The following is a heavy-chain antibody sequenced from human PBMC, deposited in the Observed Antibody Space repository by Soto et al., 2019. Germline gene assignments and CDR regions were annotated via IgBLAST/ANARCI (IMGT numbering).Heavy chain of an antibody. CDR1: RGTFSSYA. D-gene: IGHD2-21*01. Sequence: GASVKVSCKASRGTFSSYAISWVRQAPGQGLEWMGGIIPIFGTANYAQKFQGRVTMTTDTSTSTAYMELRSLRSDDTAVYYCARSPISREYYFDYWGQGTLVTVSS. V-gene: IGHV1-69*05. CDR2: IIPIFGTA. J-gene: IGHJ4*02. CDR3: ARSPISREYYFDY.